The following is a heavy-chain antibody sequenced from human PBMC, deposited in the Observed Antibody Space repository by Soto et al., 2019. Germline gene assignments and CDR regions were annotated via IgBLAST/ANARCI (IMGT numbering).Heavy chain of an antibody. CDR3: AKDRTTVTAKLDY. J-gene: IGHJ4*02. Sequence: EVQLLESGGGLVQPGGSLRLSCPASGFTFSSYAMSWVRQAPGRGLEWVSAISGSGGSTYYADSVKGRFTISRDNSKNTLYLQMNSLRAEDTAVYYCAKDRTTVTAKLDYWGQGTLVTVSS. D-gene: IGHD2-21*02. V-gene: IGHV3-23*01. CDR1: GFTFSSYA. CDR2: ISGSGGST.